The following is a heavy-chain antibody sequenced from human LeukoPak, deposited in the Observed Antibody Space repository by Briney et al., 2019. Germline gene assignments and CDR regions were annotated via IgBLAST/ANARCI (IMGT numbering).Heavy chain of an antibody. CDR1: GGSFRGHY. J-gene: IGHJ4*02. CDR2: INHSGKT. D-gene: IGHD3-3*01. Sequence: SETLSLTCAVYGGSFRGHYWSWIRQPPGKGLEWIGEINHSGKTNYNPSLKSRVTMSVDKSKSQFSLKLISLTAADTAVYYCARDLDGYFDYWGQGTLVTVSS. V-gene: IGHV4-34*01. CDR3: ARDLDGYFDY.